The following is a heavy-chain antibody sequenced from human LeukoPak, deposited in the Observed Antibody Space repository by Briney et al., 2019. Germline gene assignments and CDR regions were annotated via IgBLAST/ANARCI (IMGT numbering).Heavy chain of an antibody. J-gene: IGHJ4*02. CDR1: GYTLTELS. CDR3: ARNSGSDY. D-gene: IGHD1-26*01. CDR2: FDPEDGET. V-gene: IGHV1-24*01. Sequence: ASVTVSCKVSGYTLTELSMHWVRQAPGKGLEWMGGFDPEDGETIYAQKFQGRVTITRNTSISTAYMELSSLRSEDTAVYYCARNSGSDYWGQGTLVTVSS.